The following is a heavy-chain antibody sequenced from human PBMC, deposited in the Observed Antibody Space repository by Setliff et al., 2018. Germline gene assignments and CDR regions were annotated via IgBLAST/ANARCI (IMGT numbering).Heavy chain of an antibody. J-gene: IGHJ4*02. Sequence: PSETLSLTCAAYGGTFSDYYWTWIRQPPGNGLEWIGEINHRGSTNYNPSLKSRATISIDTSKDQFSLKLISMGAADTAVYYCARGRNIAARLLDSWGQGTLVTVSS. CDR1: GGTFSDYY. V-gene: IGHV4-34*01. CDR2: INHRGST. CDR3: ARGRNIAARLLDS. D-gene: IGHD6-6*01.